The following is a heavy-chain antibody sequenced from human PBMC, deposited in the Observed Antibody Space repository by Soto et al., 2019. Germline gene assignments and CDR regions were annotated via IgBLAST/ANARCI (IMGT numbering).Heavy chain of an antibody. CDR1: GYKFTIYW. J-gene: IGHJ6*02. Sequence: GESLNSSYKGSGYKFTIYWLRWVRQKNGKGLEWIGRIDPSDSYINYSLSFQGHVTFSADKSISTAYLQWTSLKASDTALYYCARHDRLPTVTAGSQFFYYGMDVWGQGTTVTVS. CDR3: ARHDRLPTVTAGSQFFYYGMDV. V-gene: IGHV5-10-1*01. D-gene: IGHD4-4*01. CDR2: IDPSDSYI.